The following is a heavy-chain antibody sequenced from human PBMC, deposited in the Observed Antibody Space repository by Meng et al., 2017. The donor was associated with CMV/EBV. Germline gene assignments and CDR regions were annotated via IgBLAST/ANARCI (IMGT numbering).Heavy chain of an antibody. Sequence: SLKISCAASGFTFDDYAMHWVRQAPGKGLEWVSGISWNSGSIGYADSVKGRFTISRDNAKNSLYLQMNSLRAEDTAVYYCARVRGSYPLDYWGQGTLVTVSS. J-gene: IGHJ4*02. D-gene: IGHD1-26*01. CDR2: ISWNSGSI. V-gene: IGHV3-9*01. CDR3: ARVRGSYPLDY. CDR1: GFTFDDYA.